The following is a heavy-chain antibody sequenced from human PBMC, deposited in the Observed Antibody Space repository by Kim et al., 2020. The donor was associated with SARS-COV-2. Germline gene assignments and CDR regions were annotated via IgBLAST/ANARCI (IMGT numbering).Heavy chain of an antibody. CDR3: ARELPLAVAGTNRDY. J-gene: IGHJ4*02. Sequence: ASVKVSCKASGYTFTGYYMHWVRQAPGQGLEWMGWINPNSGGTNYAQKFQGRVTMTRDTSISTAYMELSRLRSDDTAVYYCARELPLAVAGTNRDYWGQGTLVTVSS. CDR1: GYTFTGYY. V-gene: IGHV1-2*02. D-gene: IGHD6-19*01. CDR2: INPNSGGT.